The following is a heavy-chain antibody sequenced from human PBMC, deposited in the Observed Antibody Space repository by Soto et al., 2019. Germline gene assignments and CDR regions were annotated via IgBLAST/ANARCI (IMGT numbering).Heavy chain of an antibody. Sequence: QVQLVESGGGVVQPERSLRLSCAASGFIFSNYGMHWVRQAPGKGLEWVAVVSSAGSTKYYADSVKGRFTISRDNSKNTVFLEMNSLRAEDTAVYYCAKDLGYSYGGFFDYLGQGTLVTVSS. D-gene: IGHD5-18*01. CDR2: VSSAGSTK. CDR3: AKDLGYSYGGFFDY. CDR1: GFIFSNYG. V-gene: IGHV3-30*18. J-gene: IGHJ4*02.